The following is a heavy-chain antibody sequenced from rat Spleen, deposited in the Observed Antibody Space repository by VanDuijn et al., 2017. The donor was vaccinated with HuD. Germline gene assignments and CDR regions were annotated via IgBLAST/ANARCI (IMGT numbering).Heavy chain of an antibody. Sequence: EVQLVQTGGGLVQPGRSLKLSCVASGFTFSGYWMYWIRQTPEKGLEWISSINTDGSSTYYRDSVKGRFTVSRDDAKNTQYLQMDSLRSEDTATYYCTRHGGLRNWFAYWGQGTLVTVSS. D-gene: IGHD1-11*01. CDR2: INTDGSST. CDR3: TRHGGLRNWFAY. J-gene: IGHJ3*01. CDR1: GFTFSGYW. V-gene: IGHV5-58*01.